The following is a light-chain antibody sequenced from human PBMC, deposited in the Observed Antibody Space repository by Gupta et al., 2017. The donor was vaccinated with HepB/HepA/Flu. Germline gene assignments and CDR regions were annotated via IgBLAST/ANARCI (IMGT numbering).Light chain of an antibody. CDR1: QSISSY. CDR3: QQSYSTPSIT. CDR2: AAS. V-gene: IGKV1-39*01. J-gene: IGKJ5*01. Sequence: DLQMTQSLSYLSASVGDRVTITCRASQSISSYLNWYQQKPGKAPKLLIYAASSLQSGVPSRFSGSGSGTDFTLTISSLQPEDFATDYCQQSYSTPSITFGQGTRLEIK.